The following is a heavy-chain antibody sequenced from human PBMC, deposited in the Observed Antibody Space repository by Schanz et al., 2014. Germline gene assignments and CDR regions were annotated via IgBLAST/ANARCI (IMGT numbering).Heavy chain of an antibody. CDR1: GFTFSTYA. V-gene: IGHV3-23*04. J-gene: IGHJ4*02. D-gene: IGHD3-3*01. CDR3: AKDVDFWSGYYLDY. Sequence: VQLVESGGGVVQPGRSLRLSCSASGFTFSTYAMSWARQTPGKGLEWVSSITTGGNTYYRDSVKGRFTISRDNSKNTLYLQMNSLRSEDTAVYYCAKDVDFWSGYYLDYWGQGTLVTVSS. CDR2: ITTGGNT.